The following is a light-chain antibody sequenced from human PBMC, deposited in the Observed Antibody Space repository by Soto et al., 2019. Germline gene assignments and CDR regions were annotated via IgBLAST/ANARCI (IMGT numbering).Light chain of an antibody. CDR2: ANS. CDR1: SSNIGAGYD. Sequence: QLVLTQPPSVSGAPGQRVTISCTGSSSNIGAGYDVHWYQQFPGTAPKLLIYANSNRPSGVPDRFSASKSATSASLAITGLQADDDADYYCQSYDTSLRGVFGTGTKLTVL. CDR3: QSYDTSLRGV. J-gene: IGLJ1*01. V-gene: IGLV1-40*01.